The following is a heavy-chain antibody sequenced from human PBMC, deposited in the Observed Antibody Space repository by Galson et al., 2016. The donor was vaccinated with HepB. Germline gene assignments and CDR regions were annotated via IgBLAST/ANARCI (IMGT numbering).Heavy chain of an antibody. V-gene: IGHV3-7*01. CDR1: GFPFSTFW. D-gene: IGHD1-26*01. J-gene: IGHJ4*02. Sequence: SLSLSCAASGFPFSTFWMTWVRQAPGKGLEWVGNINQDGSGKYFVDSVKGRFTISRDNTKNSLFLQMNSLRAEDTAVYYCARIYIVGGTFDNWGQGTLVTVSS. CDR3: ARIYIVGGTFDN. CDR2: INQDGSGK.